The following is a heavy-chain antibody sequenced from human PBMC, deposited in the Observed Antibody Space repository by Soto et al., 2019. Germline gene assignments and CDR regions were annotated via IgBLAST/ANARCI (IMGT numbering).Heavy chain of an antibody. Sequence: PGGSLRLSCAASGFTFSSYAMHWVRQAPGKGLEWVAVISYDGSNKYYADSVKGRFTISRDNSKNTLYLQMNSLRAEDTAVYYCARDASAYYFDYWGQGTLVTVSS. CDR3: ARDASAYYFDY. CDR2: ISYDGSNK. CDR1: GFTFSSYA. V-gene: IGHV3-30-3*01. J-gene: IGHJ4*02.